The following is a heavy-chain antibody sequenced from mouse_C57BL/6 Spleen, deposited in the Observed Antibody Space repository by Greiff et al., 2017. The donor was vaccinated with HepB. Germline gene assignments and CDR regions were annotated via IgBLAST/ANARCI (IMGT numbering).Heavy chain of an antibody. J-gene: IGHJ2*01. V-gene: IGHV1-15*01. Sequence: QVQLQQSGAELVRPGASVTLSCKASGYTFTDYEMHWVKQTPVHGLEWIGAIDPETGGTAYNQKFKGKAILTADKSSSTAYMELRSLTSEDSAVYYCTRNYGSSYGYYFDYWGQGTTLTVSS. CDR3: TRNYGSSYGYYFDY. D-gene: IGHD1-1*01. CDR1: GYTFTDYE. CDR2: IDPETGGT.